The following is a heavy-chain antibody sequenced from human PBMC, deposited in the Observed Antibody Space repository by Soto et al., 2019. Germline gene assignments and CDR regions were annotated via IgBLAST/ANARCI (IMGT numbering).Heavy chain of an antibody. CDR2: INHSGST. CDR1: DGSFKCYY. Sequence: SVTLSLTCAVNDGSFKCYYCSWIRQPPRKWLEWIGEINHSGSTNXXPSLKSRVXISVDTSKNQFXLKLSXDTSADTPGYYCARHLATSGMDAWRLGTALT. D-gene: IGHD3-3*02. CDR3: ARHLATSGMDA. V-gene: IGHV4-34*01. J-gene: IGHJ6*02.